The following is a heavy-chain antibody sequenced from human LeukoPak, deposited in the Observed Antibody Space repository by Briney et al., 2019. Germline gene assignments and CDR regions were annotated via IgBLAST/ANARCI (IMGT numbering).Heavy chain of an antibody. V-gene: IGHV3-48*03. CDR2: ISSSGRSI. D-gene: IGHD4-23*01. CDR1: GFTFSSYE. Sequence: GGSLRLSRADPGFTFSSYEMNWVRQGPGKGLGRGSYISSSGRSIYYAHSVQGRFTVSGDNAKNSLYLQMNSLRAEDTAVYYCARCPRWAHFDYWGQGTLVTVSS. CDR3: ARCPRWAHFDY. J-gene: IGHJ4*02.